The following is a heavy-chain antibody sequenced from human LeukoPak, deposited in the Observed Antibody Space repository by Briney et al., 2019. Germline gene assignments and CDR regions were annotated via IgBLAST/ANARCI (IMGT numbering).Heavy chain of an antibody. J-gene: IGHJ3*02. V-gene: IGHV3-48*01. D-gene: IGHD5-24*01. CDR3: ARERDGYTHDAFDI. CDR1: GFTLSSYN. CDR2: ISIRSSTI. Sequence: GGSLRLSCAASGFTLSSYNMNWVRQAPGKGLEWVSYISIRSSTIYYADSVKGRFTISRDNAKNSLYVQMNSLRAEDTAVYYCARERDGYTHDAFDIWGQGTMVTVSS.